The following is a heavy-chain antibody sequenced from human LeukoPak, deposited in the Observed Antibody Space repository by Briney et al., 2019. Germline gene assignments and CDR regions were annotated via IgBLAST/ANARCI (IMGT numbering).Heavy chain of an antibody. D-gene: IGHD5-18*01. V-gene: IGHV4-59*01. CDR3: ARTTEGGYSYGYFYYYYMDV. Sequence: PSETLSLTCTVSGGSISSYYWSWLRQPPGKGLEWIGYIYYSGSTNYKSSLNHRVTISVDTSKNQFSLNLSSVTAADTAVYYCARTTEGGYSYGYFYYYYMDVWGKGTTVTISS. J-gene: IGHJ6*03. CDR1: GGSISSYY. CDR2: IYYSGST.